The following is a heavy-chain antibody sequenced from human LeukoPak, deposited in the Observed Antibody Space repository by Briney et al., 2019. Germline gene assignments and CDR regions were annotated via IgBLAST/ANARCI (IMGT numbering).Heavy chain of an antibody. CDR2: ISYDGSNK. CDR1: GFTFSSYA. J-gene: IGHJ6*03. Sequence: GGSLRLPCAASGFTFSSYAMHWVRQAPGKGLEWVAVISYDGSNKYYADSVKGRFTISRDNSKNTLYLQMNSLRAEDTAVYYCAREMDEQLRSRNYYYYYYMDVWGKGTTVTVSS. CDR3: AREMDEQLRSRNYYYYYYMDV. D-gene: IGHD6-6*01. V-gene: IGHV3-30*04.